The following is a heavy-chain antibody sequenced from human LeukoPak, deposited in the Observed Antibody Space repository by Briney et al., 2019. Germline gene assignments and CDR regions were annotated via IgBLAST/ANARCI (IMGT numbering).Heavy chain of an antibody. CDR2: IYPGDSDT. V-gene: IGHV5-51*01. Sequence: GESLKISCKGSGYSFTSYWIGWVRQMPGKGLEWMGIIYPGDSDTRYSPSFQGQVTISADKSISTAYLQWSSLKASDTAMYYCARPPYYYDSSGYYLDYWGQGTLVTVSS. J-gene: IGHJ4*02. D-gene: IGHD3-22*01. CDR1: GYSFTSYW. CDR3: ARPPYYYDSSGYYLDY.